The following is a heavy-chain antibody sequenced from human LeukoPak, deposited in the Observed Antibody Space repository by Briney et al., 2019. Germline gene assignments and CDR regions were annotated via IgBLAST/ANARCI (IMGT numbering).Heavy chain of an antibody. CDR1: GGSISSYY. J-gene: IGHJ4*02. CDR2: IYYSGST. CDR3: ARSGIDFWSGYSQFDY. Sequence: SETLSLTCTVSGGSISSYYWSWIRQPPGKGLEWIGYIYYSGSTNYNPSLKSRVTISVDTSKNQFSLKLSSVTAADTAVYYCARSGIDFWSGYSQFDYWGQGTLVTVSS. V-gene: IGHV4-59*01. D-gene: IGHD3-3*01.